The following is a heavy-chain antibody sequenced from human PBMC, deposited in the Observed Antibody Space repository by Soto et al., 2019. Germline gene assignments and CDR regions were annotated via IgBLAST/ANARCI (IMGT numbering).Heavy chain of an antibody. V-gene: IGHV1-69*02. CDR3: ARVSIVLVPGVIQFDY. D-gene: IGHD2-2*01. CDR2: IIPSLGIA. CDR1: GGTFSSYT. Sequence: QVQLVQSGAEVKKPGSSVKVSCKASGGTFSSYTISWVRQAPGQGLEWMGRIIPSLGIANSAQKFQGRVTITADKSTSTAYMELSSLRSQDTAVYYCARVSIVLVPGVIQFDYWGLGALVTVST. J-gene: IGHJ4*02.